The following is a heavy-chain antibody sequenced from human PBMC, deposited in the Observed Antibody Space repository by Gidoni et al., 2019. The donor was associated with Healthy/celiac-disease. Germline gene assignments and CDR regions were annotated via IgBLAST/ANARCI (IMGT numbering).Heavy chain of an antibody. J-gene: IGHJ4*02. CDR2: ISGSGGST. Sequence: EVQLLESGGGLVQPGGSLRLSCAASGFTFSSYAMSWVRQAPGKGREWVSAISGSGGSTYYADSVKGRFTISRDNSKNTLYLQMNSLRAEDTAVYYCAKDPGLGRVRGYSGYDHFDYWGQGTLVTVSS. D-gene: IGHD5-12*01. CDR3: AKDPGLGRVRGYSGYDHFDY. V-gene: IGHV3-23*01. CDR1: GFTFSSYA.